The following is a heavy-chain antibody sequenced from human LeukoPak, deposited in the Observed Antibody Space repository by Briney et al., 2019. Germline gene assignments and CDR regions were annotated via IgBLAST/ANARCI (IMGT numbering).Heavy chain of an antibody. CDR3: ARGDYYGSGSYYKARGRIDY. D-gene: IGHD3-10*01. V-gene: IGHV4-34*01. CDR1: GGSFSGYY. CDR2: INHSGST. J-gene: IGHJ4*02. Sequence: SETLSLTCAVYGGSFSGYYWSWIRQPPGKGLEWIGEINHSGSTNYNPSLKSRVTISVDTSKNQFSLKLSSVTAADTAVYHCARGDYYGSGSYYKARGRIDYWGQGTLVTVSS.